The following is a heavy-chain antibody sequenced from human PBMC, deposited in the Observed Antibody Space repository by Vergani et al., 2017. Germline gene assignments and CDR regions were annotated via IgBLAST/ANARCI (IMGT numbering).Heavy chain of an antibody. CDR3: AKPVGPSAIMDGYNI. CDR2: ISSSGST. CDR1: GGSISSNFYY. J-gene: IGHJ3*02. Sequence: QLHLQESGPGLVKPSETLSLTCTVSGGSISSNFYYWGWIRQSPGKGLEWIGSISSSGSTYNNPSLQSRVTMSIDTSKNQVSLKLSSVTAADTALYYFAKPVGPSAIMDGYNICVQETMVTVSS. V-gene: IGHV4-39*01. D-gene: IGHD5/OR15-5a*01.